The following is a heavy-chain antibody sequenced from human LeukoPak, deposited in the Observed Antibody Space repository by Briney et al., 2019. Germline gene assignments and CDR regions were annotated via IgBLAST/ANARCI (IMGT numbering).Heavy chain of an antibody. V-gene: IGHV3-21*01. Sequence: GGSLRLSCAASGFTFSDYSMIWVRQAPGKGLEWVPSISSGSGYIYYADSLKGRFTISRDNAKNSLYLQMNSLRAEDTAVYYCARGDLDTAMVRKYYFDYWGQGTLVTVSS. CDR3: ARGDLDTAMVRKYYFDY. D-gene: IGHD5-18*01. CDR1: GFTFSDYS. J-gene: IGHJ4*02. CDR2: ISSGSGYI.